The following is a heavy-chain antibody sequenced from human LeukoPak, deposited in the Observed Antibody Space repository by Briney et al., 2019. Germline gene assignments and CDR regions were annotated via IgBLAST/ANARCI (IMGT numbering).Heavy chain of an antibody. J-gene: IGHJ3*02. D-gene: IGHD2-2*01. CDR2: IIPIFGTA. V-gene: IGHV1-69*13. CDR3: ARKSLLSGAFDI. Sequence: SVKVSCKASGGTFSSYAISWVRQAPGQGLEWMGGIIPIFGTADYAQKFQGRVTITADESTSTAYMELSSLRSEDTAVYYCARKSLLSGAFDIWGQGTMVTVSS. CDR1: GGTFSSYA.